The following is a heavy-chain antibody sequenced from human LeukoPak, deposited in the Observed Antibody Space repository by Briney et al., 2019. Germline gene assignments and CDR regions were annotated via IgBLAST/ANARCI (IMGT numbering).Heavy chain of an antibody. CDR1: GFTFSSYG. CDR3: AKDYYCSGGSCYSNFDY. CDR2: IRYDASNK. Sequence: GGSLRLSCAASGFTFSSYGMHWARQAPGKGLEWVAFIRYDASNKYYAGSVKGRFSISRDNSKNTLYLHMNGLRAEDTAVYYCAKDYYCSGGSCYSNFDYWGQGTLVTVSS. J-gene: IGHJ4*02. V-gene: IGHV3-30*02. D-gene: IGHD2-15*01.